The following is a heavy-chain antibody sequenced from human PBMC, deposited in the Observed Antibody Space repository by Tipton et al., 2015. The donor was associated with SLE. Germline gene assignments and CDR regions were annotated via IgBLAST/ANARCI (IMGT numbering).Heavy chain of an antibody. V-gene: IGHV4-4*07. D-gene: IGHD6-13*01. CDR2: IYTSGST. CDR1: GGSISNYY. J-gene: IGHJ3*02. Sequence: LRLSCTVSGGSISNYYWSWIRRPAGKGLEWIGRIYTSGSTNYNPSLKSRVTMTVDTFKNQFSLKLSSVTAADTAVYYCARDTRLAAAGPGDAFDSWGQWTMVTVSA. CDR3: ARDTRLAAAGPGDAFDS.